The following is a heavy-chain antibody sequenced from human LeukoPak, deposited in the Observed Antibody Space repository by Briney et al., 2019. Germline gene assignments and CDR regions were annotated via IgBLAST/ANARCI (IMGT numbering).Heavy chain of an antibody. Sequence: SETLSLTCTVSGGSISSYYWNWIRQPPGKGLEWIGYIYYSGSTNYNPSLKSRVTISVDTSKNQFSLKLTSVTAADTAVYYCASLRGTSGWYYFDYWGQGTRVTVSS. CDR2: IYYSGST. J-gene: IGHJ4*02. CDR1: GGSISSYY. D-gene: IGHD6-19*01. CDR3: ASLRGTSGWYYFDY. V-gene: IGHV4-59*12.